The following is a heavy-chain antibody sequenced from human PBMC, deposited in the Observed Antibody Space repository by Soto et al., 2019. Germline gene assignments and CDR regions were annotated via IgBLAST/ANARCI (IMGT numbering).Heavy chain of an antibody. D-gene: IGHD2-8*01. CDR3: ARGYCTTSICDPWFDP. Sequence: GESLKISCTGWGYAFTSHWIAWVRQMPGKGLEWMGIIYPGDSDTRYSPSFQGQVTISADKSITTAYLQWSSLKASDTAMYYCARGYCTTSICDPWFDPWGQGTLVTVSS. CDR1: GYAFTSHW. J-gene: IGHJ5*02. V-gene: IGHV5-51*01. CDR2: IYPGDSDT.